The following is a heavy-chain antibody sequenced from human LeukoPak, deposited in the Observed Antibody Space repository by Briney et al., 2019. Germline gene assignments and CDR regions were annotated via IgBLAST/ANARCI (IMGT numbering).Heavy chain of an antibody. D-gene: IGHD2-8*01. V-gene: IGHV3-23*01. CDR1: GFTFSSSA. CDR2: ISGSSYTT. Sequence: GGSLRLSSAASGFTFSSSAMSWVRQAPGKGLEWVSVISGSSYTTYYADSVKGRFTISRDNSKKMLFLQMNSLRAEDTAVYYCAKGVFLDYWGQGTLVTVSS. J-gene: IGHJ4*02. CDR3: AKGVFLDY.